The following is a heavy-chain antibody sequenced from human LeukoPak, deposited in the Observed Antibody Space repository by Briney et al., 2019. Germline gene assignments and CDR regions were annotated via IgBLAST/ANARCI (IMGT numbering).Heavy chain of an antibody. CDR3: AREDGYGDYSFDY. V-gene: IGHV4-4*02. Sequence: SSETLSLTCAVSGGSISSSNWWSWVRQPPGKGLEWIGEIYHSGSTNYNPSLKSRVTISVDKSKNQFSLKLSSVTAADTAVYYCAREDGYGDYSFDYWGQGTLVTVSS. CDR2: IYHSGST. CDR1: GGSISSSNW. J-gene: IGHJ4*02. D-gene: IGHD4-17*01.